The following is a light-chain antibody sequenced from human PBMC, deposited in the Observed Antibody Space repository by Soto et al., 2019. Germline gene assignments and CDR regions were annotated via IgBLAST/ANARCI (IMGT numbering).Light chain of an antibody. CDR3: QQRSNWPIT. Sequence: EIVLTQSPGTLSLSPGKRATLSCRASQSVSNFLAWYQQKPGQAPRLLIYDTSNRATGIPARFSGSGSGTDFTLTINSLDPEDFAVYYCQQRSNWPITFGQGTRLDIK. V-gene: IGKV3-11*01. CDR1: QSVSNF. CDR2: DTS. J-gene: IGKJ5*01.